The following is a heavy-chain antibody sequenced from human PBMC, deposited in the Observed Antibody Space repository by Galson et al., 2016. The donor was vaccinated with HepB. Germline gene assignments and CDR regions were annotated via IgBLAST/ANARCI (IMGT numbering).Heavy chain of an antibody. V-gene: IGHV1-69*13. D-gene: IGHD3-10*01. Sequence: SVKVSCKVSGDTFSNLVITWVRQAPGQGLEWMGGIIPLFGTANYAQKFQGRVTITADESTNTAYMEFSSLRSEDTAVYYCARSVRGLKVNWFDPWGQGTLVTVSS. CDR1: GDTFSNLV. J-gene: IGHJ5*02. CDR3: ARSVRGLKVNWFDP. CDR2: IIPLFGTA.